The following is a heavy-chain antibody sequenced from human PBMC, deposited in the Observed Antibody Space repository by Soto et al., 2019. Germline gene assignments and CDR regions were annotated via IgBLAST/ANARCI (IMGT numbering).Heavy chain of an antibody. Sequence: GASVKVSCKASGYTFTSYAMHWVRRTPGQRLEWMGWINAGNGNTKYSQKFQGRVTITRDTSASTAYMELSSLRSEDTAVYYCARAERVPAVGWPQPGTLFDYWGQGTLVTVSS. CDR3: ARAERVPAVGWPQPGTLFDY. J-gene: IGHJ4*02. D-gene: IGHD2-2*01. CDR1: GYTFTSYA. CDR2: INAGNGNT. V-gene: IGHV1-3*01.